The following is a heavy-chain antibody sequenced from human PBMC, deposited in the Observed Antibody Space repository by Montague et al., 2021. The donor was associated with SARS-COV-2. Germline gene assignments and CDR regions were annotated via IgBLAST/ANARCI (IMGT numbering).Heavy chain of an antibody. J-gene: IGHJ4*02. CDR2: IHTSGST. CDR1: GSSISYGSYF. V-gene: IGHV4-61*02. Sequence: TLSLTCTVSGSSISYGSYFWTWIRQPAGKGLEWIGRIHTSGSTNYNPSLKSRVAISIDTSKDQFSLELSSVTAADTAVYYCASSHCGGGCYSGQGTLVTVSS. CDR3: ASSHCGGGCY. D-gene: IGHD2-21*02.